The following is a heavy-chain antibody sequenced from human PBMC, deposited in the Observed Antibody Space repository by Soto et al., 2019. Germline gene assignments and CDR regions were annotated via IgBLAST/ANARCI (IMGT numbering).Heavy chain of an antibody. CDR3: ARGKGHCRSTRCYPSDHAYDY. V-gene: IGHV4-61*01. CDR1: GGSVSSGSYY. J-gene: IGHJ4*02. D-gene: IGHD2-2*01. Sequence: SETLSLTCTVSGGSVSSGSYYWSWIRQPPGKGLEWIGYIYYSGSTNYNPSLKSRVTISVDTSKNQFSLKLSSVTAADTTVYYCARGKGHCRSTRCYPSDHAYDYWGQGTLVTVSS. CDR2: IYYSGST.